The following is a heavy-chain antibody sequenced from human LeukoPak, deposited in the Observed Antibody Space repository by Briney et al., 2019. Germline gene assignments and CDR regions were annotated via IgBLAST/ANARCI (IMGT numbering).Heavy chain of an antibody. CDR1: GFIFSSNS. CDR2: ISSGSSTI. Sequence: GGSLRLSCAASGFIFSSNSMNWVRQAPGKGLEWVSYISSGSSTIYYADSVKGRFTIPRDNAKRSLYLQMNNLRAEDTAVYYCATSGYNNIDYWGQGTVVAVSS. CDR3: ATSGYNNIDY. J-gene: IGHJ4*02. V-gene: IGHV3-48*04. D-gene: IGHD1-1*01.